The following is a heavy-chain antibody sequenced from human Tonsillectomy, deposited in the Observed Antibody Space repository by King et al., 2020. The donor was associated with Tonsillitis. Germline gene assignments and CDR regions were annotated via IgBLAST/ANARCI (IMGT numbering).Heavy chain of an antibody. CDR1: GFTFSYYA. Sequence: VQLVESGGGVVQPGRSLRLSCAASGFTFSYYAMHWVRQAPGKGLEWVALIWYDGSNKYYADSVKGRFTISRDNSKNTLYLQMNSLRAEDTAVYYCAREGRDYNILTGYYTKRFDPWGQGTLVTVSS. CDR3: AREGRDYNILTGYYTKRFDP. J-gene: IGHJ5*02. V-gene: IGHV3-33*01. D-gene: IGHD3-9*01. CDR2: IWYDGSNK.